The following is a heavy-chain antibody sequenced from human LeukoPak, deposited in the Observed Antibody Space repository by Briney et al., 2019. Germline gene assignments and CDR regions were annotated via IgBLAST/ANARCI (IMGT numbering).Heavy chain of an antibody. D-gene: IGHD4-17*01. V-gene: IGHV4-61*01. J-gene: IGHJ4*02. Sequence: PSETLSLTCTVSGGSVSSGSYYWSRIRQPPGKGLEWIGYIYYSGSTNYNPSLKSRVTISVDTSKNQFSLKLSSVTAADTAVYYCASYDYGDYRGVDYWGQGTLVTVSS. CDR3: ASYDYGDYRGVDY. CDR2: IYYSGST. CDR1: GGSVSSGSYY.